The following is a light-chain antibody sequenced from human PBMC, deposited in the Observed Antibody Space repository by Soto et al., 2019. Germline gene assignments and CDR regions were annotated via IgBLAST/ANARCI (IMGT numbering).Light chain of an antibody. CDR3: QQYGASPIT. Sequence: EIVLTQSPGTLSLSPGDSATLSCRASQSVARNSIAWYQQRPGQAPRLLIYAASGRATDVPDRFSGSGPGTAFTLTISEVQPDDFPVYHCQQYGASPITFGAGTKVDIK. CDR1: QSVARNS. CDR2: AAS. J-gene: IGKJ3*01. V-gene: IGKV3-20*01.